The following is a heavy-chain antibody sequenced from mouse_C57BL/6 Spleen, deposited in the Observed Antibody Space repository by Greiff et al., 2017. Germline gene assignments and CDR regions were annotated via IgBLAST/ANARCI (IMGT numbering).Heavy chain of an antibody. CDR3: ARILFTTVVGKDAMDY. V-gene: IGHV1-9*01. CDR2: ILPGSGST. D-gene: IGHD1-1*01. Sequence: QVQLKESGAELMKPGASVKLSCKATGYTFTGYWIEWVKQRPGHGLEWIGEILPGSGSTNYNEKFKGKATFTADTSSNTAYMQLSSLTTEDSAIYYCARILFTTVVGKDAMDYWGQGTSVTVSS. J-gene: IGHJ4*01. CDR1: GYTFTGYW.